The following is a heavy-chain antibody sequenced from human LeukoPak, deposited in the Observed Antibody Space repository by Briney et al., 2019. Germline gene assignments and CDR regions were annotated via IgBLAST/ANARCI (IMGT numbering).Heavy chain of an antibody. CDR1: GGSISSYY. V-gene: IGHV4-59*01. CDR2: IYYSGST. CDR3: ARGVPVAGTGYYFDY. J-gene: IGHJ4*02. D-gene: IGHD6-19*01. Sequence: SETLSLTCTVSGGSISSYYWSWIRQPPGKGLEWIGYIYYSGSTNYNPSLKSRVTISVDTSKNQFSLKLSSVTAADTAVYYCARGVPVAGTGYYFDYWGQGTLVTVSS.